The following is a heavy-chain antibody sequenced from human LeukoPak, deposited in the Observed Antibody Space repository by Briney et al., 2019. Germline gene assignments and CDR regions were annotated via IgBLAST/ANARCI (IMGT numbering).Heavy chain of an antibody. Sequence: PGGSLRLSCAASGFTFSTYWMSWVRQAPGKGLEWVANIKQDGSEKYYVDSVKGRFTISRDNAKNSLYLQMNSLRTEDTAVYYCARDSTLRYYFDYWGRGTLVTVSS. CDR3: ARDSTLRYYFDY. D-gene: IGHD5/OR15-5a*01. J-gene: IGHJ4*02. CDR1: GFTFSTYW. CDR2: IKQDGSEK. V-gene: IGHV3-7*03.